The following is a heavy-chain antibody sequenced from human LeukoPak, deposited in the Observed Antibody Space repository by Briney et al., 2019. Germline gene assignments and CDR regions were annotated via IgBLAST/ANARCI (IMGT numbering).Heavy chain of an antibody. CDR2: IGSDGDT. J-gene: IGHJ2*01. Sequence: PGGSLRLSCSTSGFSFSRYDMHWVRQAPGHGLEWVSGIGSDGDTYYPDSVKGRFTISRDNAKNSLSLQMNTLKAGDTAFYFCAKTYLYGSGSDNWYFDLWGRGTLVTVSS. CDR1: GFSFSRYD. V-gene: IGHV3-13*01. D-gene: IGHD3-10*01. CDR3: AKTYLYGSGSDNWYFDL.